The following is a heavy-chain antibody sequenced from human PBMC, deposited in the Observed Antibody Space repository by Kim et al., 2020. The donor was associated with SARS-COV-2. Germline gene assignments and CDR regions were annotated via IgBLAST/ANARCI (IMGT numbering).Heavy chain of an antibody. Sequence: GGSLRLSCAASGFTFSSYAMSWVRQAPGKGLVWVSAISGSGGSTYYADSVKGRFTISRDNSKNTLYLQMNSLRAEDTAVYYCAKALRSNFDWLIHYYYGMDVWGQGTTVTVSS. CDR2: ISGSGGST. D-gene: IGHD3-9*01. CDR3: AKALRSNFDWLIHYYYGMDV. V-gene: IGHV3-23*01. J-gene: IGHJ6*02. CDR1: GFTFSSYA.